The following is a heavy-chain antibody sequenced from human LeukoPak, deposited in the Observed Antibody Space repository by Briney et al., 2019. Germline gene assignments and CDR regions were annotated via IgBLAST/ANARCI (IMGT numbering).Heavy chain of an antibody. J-gene: IGHJ6*03. CDR1: GGSITSYY. V-gene: IGHV4-59*13. Sequence: SETLSLTCTVSGGSITSYYWSWIRQPPGKGLEWIGYIYYSGSMKFNPSLKSRITMSVDTSKNQFSLKLSSVTAADTAVYYCARDSGGGETSYRSWDHYYYYYYMDVWGKGTTVTISS. CDR2: IYYSGSM. D-gene: IGHD3-16*02. CDR3: ARDSGGGETSYRSWDHYYYYYYMDV.